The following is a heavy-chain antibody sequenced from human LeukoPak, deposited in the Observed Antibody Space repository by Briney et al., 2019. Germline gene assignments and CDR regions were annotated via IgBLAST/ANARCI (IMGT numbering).Heavy chain of an antibody. D-gene: IGHD2-8*01. V-gene: IGHV3-11*01. CDR3: VLAGVDIVLMVYAI. J-gene: IGHJ4*02. CDR1: GFTFSDYY. CDR2: ISSSGSTI. Sequence: GGSLRLSCAASGFTFSDYYMSWIRQAPGKGLEWVSYISSSGSTIYYADSVKGRFTISRDNAKNSLYLQMNSPRAEDTAVYYCVLAGVDIVLMVYAIWGQETLVTVSS.